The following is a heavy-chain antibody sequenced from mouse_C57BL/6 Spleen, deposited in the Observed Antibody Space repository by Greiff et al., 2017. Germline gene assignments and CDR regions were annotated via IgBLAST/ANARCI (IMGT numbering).Heavy chain of an antibody. D-gene: IGHD2-5*01. V-gene: IGHV6-6*01. CDR3: TGTSNYVLWFAY. CDR1: GFTFSDAW. J-gene: IGHJ3*01. CDR2: IRNKANNHAT. Sequence: EVQGVESGGGLVQPGGSMKLSCAASGFTFSDAWMDWVRQSPEKGLEWVAEIRNKANNHATYYAESVKGRFTISRDDSKSSVYLQMNSLRAEDTGIYYCTGTSNYVLWFAYWGQGTLVTVSA.